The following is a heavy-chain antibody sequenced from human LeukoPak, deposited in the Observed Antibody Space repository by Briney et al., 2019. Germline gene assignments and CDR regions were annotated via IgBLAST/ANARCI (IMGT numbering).Heavy chain of an antibody. V-gene: IGHV3-21*01. CDR1: GFTLSRNS. J-gene: IGHJ5*02. CDR2: ISSSSSYI. D-gene: IGHD3-9*01. CDR3: ASLRYFDWFDN. Sequence: GGSLRLSCAASGFTLSRNSMNWVRQAPGKGLEWVSSISSSSSYIYYADSVKGRFTISRDNAKNSLYLQMNSLRAEDTAVYYCASLRYFDWFDNWGQGTLVTVSS.